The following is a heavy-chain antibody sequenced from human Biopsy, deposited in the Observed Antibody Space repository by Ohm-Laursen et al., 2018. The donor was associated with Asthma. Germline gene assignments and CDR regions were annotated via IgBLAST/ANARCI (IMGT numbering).Heavy chain of an antibody. CDR1: GFKFDEYT. J-gene: IGHJ4*02. CDR3: AKVRSDWVIAESFDY. Sequence: SLRLSCSASGFKFDEYTMHWVRQAPGRGLEWVSGISWNSATIGYADSVEGRFTISRDNAKNSVFLHMDSLRPEDTAFYYGAKVRSDWVIAESFDYWGQGVLVTVSS. D-gene: IGHD3-16*02. V-gene: IGHV3-9*01. CDR2: ISWNSATI.